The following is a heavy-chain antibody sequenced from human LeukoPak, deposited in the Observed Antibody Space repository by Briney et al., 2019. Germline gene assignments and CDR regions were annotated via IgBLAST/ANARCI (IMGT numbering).Heavy chain of an antibody. J-gene: IGHJ4*02. D-gene: IGHD4-17*01. CDR1: GFTFSDYY. Sequence: PGGSLRLSCAASGFTFSDYYMSWIRQAPGKGLECVSYISSSGNTIYYADSVKGRFTISRDNAKNSLYLQMNSLRAEDTAVYYCARGEYDDYARVDYWGQGTLVTVSS. V-gene: IGHV3-11*04. CDR3: ARGEYDDYARVDY. CDR2: ISSSGNTI.